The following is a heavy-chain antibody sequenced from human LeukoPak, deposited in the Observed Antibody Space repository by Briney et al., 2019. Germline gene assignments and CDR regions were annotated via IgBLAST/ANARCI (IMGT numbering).Heavy chain of an antibody. J-gene: IGHJ1*01. V-gene: IGHV3-23*01. D-gene: IGHD5-24*01. CDR2: ISGSGGST. CDR3: VGDGRDGYNIYFHH. Sequence: QPGGSLRLSCAASGFTFSTYDMSWIGQAPGKGLKWVASISGSGGSTYYADSVKGRFTISRDNSKNTVYLQMTSLRAEDTAVYYCVGDGRDGYNIYFHHWGQGTLVTVSS. CDR1: GFTFSTYD.